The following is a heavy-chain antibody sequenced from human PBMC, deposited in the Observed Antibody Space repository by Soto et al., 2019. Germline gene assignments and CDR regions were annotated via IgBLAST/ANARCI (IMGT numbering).Heavy chain of an antibody. Sequence: QVQLQESGPGLVKPSETLSLTCTVSDGSVSSGSYYWNWIRQPPGKGLEWIGVIYYSGGTHLNPSLQNRVTISVETSRNQFSLRLSFVTAADMAIYSCARYRGDPTLAFGIWGQGTMVTVSS. D-gene: IGHD2-21*01. CDR1: DGSVSSGSYY. J-gene: IGHJ3*02. V-gene: IGHV4-61*01. CDR3: ARYRGDPTLAFGI. CDR2: IYYSGGT.